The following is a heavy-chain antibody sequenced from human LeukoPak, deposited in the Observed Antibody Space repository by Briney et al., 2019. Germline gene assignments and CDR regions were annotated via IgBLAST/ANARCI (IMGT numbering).Heavy chain of an antibody. J-gene: IGHJ6*02. CDR3: ARDHDFWSGYPTPYYYYCGMDV. Sequence: GGSLRLSCAASGFTFSDYYMSWIRRAPGKGLEWVSYISSSGSTIYYADSVKGRFTISRDNAKNSLYLQMNSLRAEDTAVYYCARDHDFWSGYPTPYYYYCGMDVWGQGTTVTVSS. CDR2: ISSSGSTI. V-gene: IGHV3-11*01. CDR1: GFTFSDYY. D-gene: IGHD3-3*01.